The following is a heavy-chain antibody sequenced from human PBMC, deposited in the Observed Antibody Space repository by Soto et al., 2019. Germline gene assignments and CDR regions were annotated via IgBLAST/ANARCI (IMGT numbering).Heavy chain of an antibody. J-gene: IGHJ6*02. CDR2: ISSNGGST. V-gene: IGHV3-64*04. CDR3: VRENYYYGMDV. CDR1: GFTFSSYA. Sequence: GSLRLSCAASGFTFSSYAMHWVRQAPGKGLEYVSAISSNGGSTYYADSVKGRFTISRDNSRNTLYLQMNSLRAEDTAVYYCVRENYYYGMDVWGQGTTVTVSS.